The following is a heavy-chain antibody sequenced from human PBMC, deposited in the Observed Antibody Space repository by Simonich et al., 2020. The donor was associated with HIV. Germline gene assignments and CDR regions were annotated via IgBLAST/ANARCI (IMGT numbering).Heavy chain of an antibody. CDR3: ARRHPTTVTTPYFDY. Sequence: QVQLQQWGAGLLKPSETLSLTCAVYGGSFSSYYWSGIRQPPGKGLEWIGEINHRRSTNYNPARKSRVTISVDTSKNQFSLKLSSVTAADTAVYYCARRHPTTVTTPYFDYWGQGTLVTVSS. D-gene: IGHD4-17*01. CDR1: GGSFSSYY. J-gene: IGHJ4*02. CDR2: INHRRST. V-gene: IGHV4-34*01.